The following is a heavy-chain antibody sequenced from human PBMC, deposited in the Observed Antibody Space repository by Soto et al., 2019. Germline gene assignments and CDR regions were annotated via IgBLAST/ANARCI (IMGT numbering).Heavy chain of an antibody. CDR3: ARERREEIHDGYDIDY. CDR2: IYTSGST. CDR1: GDSISDYY. V-gene: IGHV4-4*07. J-gene: IGHJ4*02. Sequence: SETLSLTCAVSGDSISDYYWSWIRQPAGKGLEWIGRIYTSGSTDYNPSLKSRVTISIDTSKNQFSLKVTSMTAADTAVYYCARERREEIHDGYDIDYWGQGTLVTVSS. D-gene: IGHD5-12*01.